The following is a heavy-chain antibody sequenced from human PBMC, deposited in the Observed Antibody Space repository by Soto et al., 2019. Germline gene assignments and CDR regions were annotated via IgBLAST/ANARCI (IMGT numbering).Heavy chain of an antibody. CDR3: AKAGLYTSSWLAFDY. CDR2: ISGSGGST. Sequence: LRLSCAASGFTFSSYAMSWVRQAPGKGLEWVSAISGSGGSTYYADSVKGRFTISRDNSKNTLYLQMNSLRAEDTAVYYCAKAGLYTSSWLAFDYWGQGTLVTSPQ. D-gene: IGHD6-13*01. J-gene: IGHJ4*02. V-gene: IGHV3-23*01. CDR1: GFTFSSYA.